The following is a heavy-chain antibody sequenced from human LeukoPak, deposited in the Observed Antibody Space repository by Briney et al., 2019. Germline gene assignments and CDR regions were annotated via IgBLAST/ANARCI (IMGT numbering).Heavy chain of an antibody. Sequence: GGSLRLSCAASGFTFSTFWMTWVRQAPGKGLQWVANIRGDGREQNYAASVKGRFTISRDSAQNSLYLQMSSLGAEDTALYFCSRFLYHTTGYHFFDSWGLGTLVAVSS. CDR3: SRFLYHTTGYHFFDS. CDR2: IRGDGREQ. V-gene: IGHV3-7*01. CDR1: GFTFSTFW. D-gene: IGHD3-22*01. J-gene: IGHJ4*02.